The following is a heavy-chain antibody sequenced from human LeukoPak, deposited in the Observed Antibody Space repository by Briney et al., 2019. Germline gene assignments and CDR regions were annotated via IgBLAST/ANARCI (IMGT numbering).Heavy chain of an antibody. CDR2: IYYSGST. Sequence: SETLSLTCTVSGGSISSYYWSWIRQPPGKGLEWIGYIYYSGSTNYNPSLESRVTISVDTSKNQFSLKLSSVTAADTAVYYCARAGYCSGGSCYTSDDAFDIWGQGTMVTVSS. CDR3: ARAGYCSGGSCYTSDDAFDI. V-gene: IGHV4-59*01. J-gene: IGHJ3*02. CDR1: GGSISSYY. D-gene: IGHD2-15*01.